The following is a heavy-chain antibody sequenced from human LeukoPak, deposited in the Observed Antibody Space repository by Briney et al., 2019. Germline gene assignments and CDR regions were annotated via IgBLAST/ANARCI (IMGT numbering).Heavy chain of an antibody. J-gene: IGHJ2*01. CDR3: ARDVANWGSWYFDL. D-gene: IGHD7-27*01. CDR1: GYTFTSYG. CDR2: ISAYNGNT. V-gene: IGHV1-18*01. Sequence: GASVKVSCKASGYTFTSYGISWVRQAPGQGLEWMGWISAYNGNTNYAQKLQGRVTMTTDTSTSTAYMELRSLRSDDTAVYYCARDVANWGSWYFDLWGRGTLVTVSS.